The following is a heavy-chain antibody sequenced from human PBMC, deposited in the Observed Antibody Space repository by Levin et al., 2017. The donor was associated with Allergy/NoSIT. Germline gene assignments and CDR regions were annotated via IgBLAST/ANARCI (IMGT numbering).Heavy chain of an antibody. D-gene: IGHD6-19*01. CDR3: ARDNSGWWGYYYGMDV. CDR1: GFTFSDYY. CDR2: ISSSGSTI. Sequence: GGSLRLSCAASGFTFSDYYMSWIRQAPGKGLEWVSYISSSGSTIYYADSVKGRFTISRDNAKNSLYLQMNSLRAEDTAVYYCARDNSGWWGYYYGMDVWGQGTTVTVSS. V-gene: IGHV3-11*01. J-gene: IGHJ6*02.